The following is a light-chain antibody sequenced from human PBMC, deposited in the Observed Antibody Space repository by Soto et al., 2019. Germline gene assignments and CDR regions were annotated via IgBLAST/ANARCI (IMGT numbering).Light chain of an antibody. J-gene: IGKJ2*01. V-gene: IGKV3-15*01. Sequence: EIVRTQSPATLSVSPGERATLSCRASQSVSSNLAWYQQKPGQAPRLLMYGASTRATGIPARFSGSGSGTEFTLTISSLQSEDFAVYYCQQYSNWPYTFGQGTKLEIK. CDR1: QSVSSN. CDR2: GAS. CDR3: QQYSNWPYT.